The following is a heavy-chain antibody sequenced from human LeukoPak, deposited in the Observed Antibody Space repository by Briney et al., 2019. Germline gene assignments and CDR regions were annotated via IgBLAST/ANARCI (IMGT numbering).Heavy chain of an antibody. CDR3: ARGPPRGKYYYMDV. CDR2: IGSASDS. J-gene: IGHJ6*03. D-gene: IGHD1-1*01. CDR1: GFPFSSFD. V-gene: IGHV3-13*01. Sequence: PGGSLRLSCAPSGFPFSSFDMHWVRQPTGQGLEGVSTIGSASDSYYPGSWEGRFPLSRDNAKNSLYLQMNSLTAGDTAVYYCARGPPRGKYYYMDVWGKGTTVTVSS.